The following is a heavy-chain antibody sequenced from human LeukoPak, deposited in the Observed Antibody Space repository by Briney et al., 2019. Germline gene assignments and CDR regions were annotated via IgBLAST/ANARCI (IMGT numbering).Heavy chain of an antibody. V-gene: IGHV3-21*01. CDR3: ARDHPQRDYYYYYYMDV. D-gene: IGHD5-24*01. CDR1: GFTFSSYS. J-gene: IGHJ6*03. Sequence: PGGSLRLSCAASGFTFSSYSMNWVRQAPGKGLEWVSSISSSSSYIYYADSVKGRFTISRDNAKNSLYLQMNSLRAEDTAVYYCARDHPQRDYYYYYYMDVWGKGTTVTVSS. CDR2: ISSSSSYI.